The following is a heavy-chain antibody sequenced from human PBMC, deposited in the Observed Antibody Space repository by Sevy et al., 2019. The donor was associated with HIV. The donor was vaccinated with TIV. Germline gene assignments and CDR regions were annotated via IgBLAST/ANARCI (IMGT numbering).Heavy chain of an antibody. V-gene: IGHV3-23*01. CDR3: AKDRYEGSGYYPEGAFDI. Sequence: GGSLRLSCAASGLTFTSYAMNWVRQAPGKGLEWVSTISSSGGSTYYGDSVKGRFTISRDNSKNTLYLQMSSLRAEDTAVYYCAKDRYEGSGYYPEGAFDIWGQGTKVTVSS. J-gene: IGHJ3*02. CDR2: ISSSGGST. CDR1: GLTFTSYA. D-gene: IGHD3-22*01.